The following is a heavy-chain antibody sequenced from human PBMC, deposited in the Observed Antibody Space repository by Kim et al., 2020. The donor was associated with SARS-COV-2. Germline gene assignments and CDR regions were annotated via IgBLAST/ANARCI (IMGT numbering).Heavy chain of an antibody. Sequence: SVKVSCKASGGTFSSYAISWVRQAPGQGLEWMGGIIPIFGTANYAQKFQGRVTITADESTSTAYMELSSLRSEDTAVYYCARPIIRGYSGYDWGYYYYGMDVWGQGTTVTVSS. D-gene: IGHD5-12*01. V-gene: IGHV1-69*13. J-gene: IGHJ6*02. CDR3: ARPIIRGYSGYDWGYYYYGMDV. CDR2: IIPIFGTA. CDR1: GGTFSSYA.